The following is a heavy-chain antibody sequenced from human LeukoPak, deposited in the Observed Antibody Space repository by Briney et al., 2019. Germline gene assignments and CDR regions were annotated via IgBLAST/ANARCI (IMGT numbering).Heavy chain of an antibody. D-gene: IGHD3-10*01. Sequence: PPETLSLTCAVYGGSFSGYYWSWIRQPPGKGLEWIGEINHSGSTNYNPSLKSRVTISVDTSKNQFSLKLSSVTAADTAVYYCARGRTNYYGSGSKLARGFDYWGQGTLVTVSS. J-gene: IGHJ4*02. CDR3: ARGRTNYYGSGSKLARGFDY. CDR1: GGSFSGYY. CDR2: INHSGST. V-gene: IGHV4-34*01.